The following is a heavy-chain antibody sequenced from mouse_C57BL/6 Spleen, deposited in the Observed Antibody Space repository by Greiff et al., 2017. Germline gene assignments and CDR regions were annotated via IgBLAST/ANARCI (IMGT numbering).Heavy chain of an antibody. Sequence: QVHVKQPGAELVKPGASVKLSCKASGYTFTSYWMHWVKQRPGRGLEWIGRIAPNSGGTKYNEKFKSKATLTVDKPSSTAYMQLSSLTSEDAAVYYCARYYYGSYWYFDVWGTGTTVTVSS. V-gene: IGHV1-62-3*01. CDR1: GYTFTSYW. CDR3: ARYYYGSYWYFDV. CDR2: IAPNSGGT. J-gene: IGHJ1*03. D-gene: IGHD1-1*01.